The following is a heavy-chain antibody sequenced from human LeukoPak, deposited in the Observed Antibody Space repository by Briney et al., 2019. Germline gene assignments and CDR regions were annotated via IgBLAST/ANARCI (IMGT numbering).Heavy chain of an antibody. CDR3: ARGSRVVAATHRYYYYYMDV. CDR2: INHSGST. J-gene: IGHJ6*03. Sequence: SETLSLTCAVYGGSFSGYYWSWLRQPPGKGLEWIGEINHSGSTNYNPSLKSRVTISVDTSKNQFSLKLSSVTAADTAVYYCARGSRVVAATHRYYYYYMDVWGKGTTVTVSS. V-gene: IGHV4-34*01. CDR1: GGSFSGYY. D-gene: IGHD2-15*01.